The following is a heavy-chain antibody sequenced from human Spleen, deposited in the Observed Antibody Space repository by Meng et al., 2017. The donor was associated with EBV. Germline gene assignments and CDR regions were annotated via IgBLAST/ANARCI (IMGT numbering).Heavy chain of an antibody. CDR3: ARQSYSGTENWFDP. CDR2: IYYSGST. Sequence: GPGLGKPHQTLSLTWGFSGGSLSSGYYYWKWIRQPPGKGLEWMGYIYYSGSTYYNPTLKSRITMSVDTSKNEFSLKLTSATAADTAVYYCARQSYSGTENWFDPWGQGSLVTVSS. D-gene: IGHD3-10*01. CDR1: GGSLSSGYYY. J-gene: IGHJ5*02. V-gene: IGHV4-30-4*01.